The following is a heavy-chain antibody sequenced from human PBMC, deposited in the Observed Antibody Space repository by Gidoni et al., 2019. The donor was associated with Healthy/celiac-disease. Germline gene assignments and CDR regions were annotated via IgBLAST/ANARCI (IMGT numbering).Heavy chain of an antibody. CDR3: ARHNANLRYYDSSGYFGLGTFDY. J-gene: IGHJ4*02. V-gene: IGHV5-10-1*03. D-gene: IGHD3-22*01. CDR2: IDPSDSYT. CDR1: GYSLPSSW. Sequence: EVQLVQSGAEVKKPGEPLRISCKAYGYSLPSSWISWVRQMPGKGLEWMGRIDPSDSYTNYSPSFQGHVTISADKSISTAYLQWSSLKASDTAMYYCARHNANLRYYDSSGYFGLGTFDYWGQGTLVTVSS.